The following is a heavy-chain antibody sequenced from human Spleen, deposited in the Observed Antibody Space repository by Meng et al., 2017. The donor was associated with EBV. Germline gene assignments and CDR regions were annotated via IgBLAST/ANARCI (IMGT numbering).Heavy chain of an antibody. Sequence: QITLKESRPTPVKPTQSLTVTCTFSGFSLNTNIVGGGWIRQPPGKALEWLALIYWDDDKRYNPSLQSRLTITKDTSKNQVVLTMTNVDPVDTATYYCAHVGYKYGRFFGYFDFWGRGTLVTVSS. CDR1: GFSLNTNIVG. D-gene: IGHD5-18*01. J-gene: IGHJ2*01. CDR2: IYWDDDK. CDR3: AHVGYKYGRFFGYFDF. V-gene: IGHV2-5*02.